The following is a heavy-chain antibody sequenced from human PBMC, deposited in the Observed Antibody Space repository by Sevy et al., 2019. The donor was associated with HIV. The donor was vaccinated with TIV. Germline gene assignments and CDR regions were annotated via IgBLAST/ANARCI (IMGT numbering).Heavy chain of an antibody. CDR2: IWYDGSNT. V-gene: IGHV3-33*01. D-gene: IGHD1-26*01. CDR1: GFIFSYYG. J-gene: IGHJ4*02. CDR3: ARDPHEIMLSGSYYLY. Sequence: GGSLRLSCAASGFIFSYYGMHWVRQAPGKGLGWVAVIWYDGSNTIYADSVKGRFTISRDNSKNILYLQMNSLRDEDTAVYYCARDPHEIMLSGSYYLYWGQGTRVTVSS.